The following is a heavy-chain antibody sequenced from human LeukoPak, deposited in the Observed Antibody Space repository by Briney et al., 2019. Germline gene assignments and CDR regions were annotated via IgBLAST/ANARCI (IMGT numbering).Heavy chain of an antibody. CDR2: INFSENI. V-gene: IGHV4-59*08. Sequence: SETLSLTCTISSGSIGSFYWSWIRQPPGKGLEWFGYINFSENIKSNSALESRVTISMDTSKNQFSLKLNSVTAADTAVYYCTRGGSADPFEHWGQGTLVTVSS. D-gene: IGHD1-26*01. J-gene: IGHJ4*02. CDR1: SGSIGSFY. CDR3: TRGGSADPFEH.